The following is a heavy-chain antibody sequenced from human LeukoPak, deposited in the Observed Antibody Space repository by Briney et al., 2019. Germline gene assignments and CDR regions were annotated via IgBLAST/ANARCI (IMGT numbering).Heavy chain of an antibody. V-gene: IGHV3-7*01. CDR3: ALSSGNYAIPFDY. CDR2: TKQDGSEK. Sequence: GGSLTLSXAAPGFTFSRYWMSWIRQAPGKGLEWVANTKQDGSEKYYLESVKGRFTISRDNAKNSLYLHMNSLRGEDTAVYYCALSSGNYAIPFDYWGQGTLVTVSS. D-gene: IGHD1-26*01. CDR1: GFTFSRYW. J-gene: IGHJ4*02.